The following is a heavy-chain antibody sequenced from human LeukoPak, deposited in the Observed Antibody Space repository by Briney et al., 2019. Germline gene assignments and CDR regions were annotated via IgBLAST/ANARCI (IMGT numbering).Heavy chain of an antibody. CDR2: IRYDGSNK. Sequence: PGGSLRLSCAASGFTFSSYGMHWVRQAPGKGLEWVAFIRYDGSNKYYADSVKGRFTISRDNSKNTLYLQVNSLRAEDTAVYYCAKDSRIAAVDYWGQGTLVTVSS. CDR3: AKDSRIAAVDY. D-gene: IGHD6-13*01. J-gene: IGHJ4*02. CDR1: GFTFSSYG. V-gene: IGHV3-30*02.